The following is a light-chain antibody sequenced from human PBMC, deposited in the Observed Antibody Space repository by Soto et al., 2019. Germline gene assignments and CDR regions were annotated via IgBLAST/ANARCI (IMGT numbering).Light chain of an antibody. J-gene: IGLJ2*01. CDR3: TSYAGDNNYF. Sequence: SALTKPPSASGSPGQPVTISCTGTSSDVGGYDYVSWYQQYPGKAPKLLIYEVSKRPSGVPDRFSVSKACNTASLSVSRLQAYDDADYYCTSYAGDNNYFFGRGTKLTV. V-gene: IGLV2-8*01. CDR2: EVS. CDR1: SSDVGGYDY.